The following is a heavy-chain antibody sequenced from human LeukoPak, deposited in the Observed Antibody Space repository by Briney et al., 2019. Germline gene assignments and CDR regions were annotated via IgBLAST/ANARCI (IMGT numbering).Heavy chain of an antibody. J-gene: IGHJ4*02. CDR2: ISYDGSNK. D-gene: IGHD6-13*01. Sequence: SCKVSGYTLTELSMHWVRQAPGKGLEWVAVISYDGSNKYYADSVKGRFTISRDNSKNTLYLQMNSLRAEDTAVYYCARDGNIAAAGIDYWGQGTLVTVSS. CDR3: ARDGNIAAAGIDY. CDR1: GYTLTELS. V-gene: IGHV3-30-3*01.